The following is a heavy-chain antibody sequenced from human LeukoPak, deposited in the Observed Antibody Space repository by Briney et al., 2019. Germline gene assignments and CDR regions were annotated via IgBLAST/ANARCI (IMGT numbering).Heavy chain of an antibody. Sequence: SETLSLTCTVSGGSISSYYWSWIRQPAGKGLEWIGRIYTSGSTNYNPSLKSRVTMSVDTSKNQFSLKLSSVTAADTAVYYCARATYYYGSGSATGAPIFDFWGQGTLVTVSS. CDR3: ARATYYYGSGSATGAPIFDF. CDR2: IYTSGST. CDR1: GGSISSYY. D-gene: IGHD3-10*01. V-gene: IGHV4-4*07. J-gene: IGHJ4*02.